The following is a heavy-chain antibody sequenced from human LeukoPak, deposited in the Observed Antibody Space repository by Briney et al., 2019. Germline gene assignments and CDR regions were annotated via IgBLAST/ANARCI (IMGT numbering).Heavy chain of an antibody. V-gene: IGHV3-7*01. CDR2: IKEDGTEK. Sequence: GALRLSWAASGFTFSRYWMAWVRQAPGKGLQWVAHIKEDGTEKYYLDSVKGRFTIARDDAKNLLYLQMNSLRTEDTALYYCVRAGWELDYWGQGAPVTVSS. CDR3: VRAGWELDY. J-gene: IGHJ4*02. D-gene: IGHD1-26*01. CDR1: GFTFSRYW.